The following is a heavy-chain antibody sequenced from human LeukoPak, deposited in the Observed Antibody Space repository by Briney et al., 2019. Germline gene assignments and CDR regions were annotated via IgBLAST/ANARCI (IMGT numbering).Heavy chain of an antibody. CDR1: GGSFSGYY. Sequence: SETLSLTCAVYGGSFSGYYWSWIRQPPGKGLEWIGEINHSGSTNYNPSLKSRVTISVDTSKNQFSLKLSSVTAADTAVYYCARGVYDYGDYGSRDNWFDPWGQGTLVTVSS. J-gene: IGHJ5*02. CDR2: INHSGST. V-gene: IGHV4-34*01. D-gene: IGHD4-17*01. CDR3: ARGVYDYGDYGSRDNWFDP.